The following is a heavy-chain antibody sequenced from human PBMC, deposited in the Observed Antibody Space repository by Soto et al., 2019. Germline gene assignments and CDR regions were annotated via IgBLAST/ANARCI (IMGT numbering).Heavy chain of an antibody. Sequence: QVQLQQWGAGLLKPSETLSLTCAVYGGSFSGYYWTWIRQPPGTGLEWIGEINHGGSTNYNPSLKSRVTVSVVTSKDQVSLKLTSVTAAKKAVYYYASGKVTGLFDYWGQGSLVTVSS. J-gene: IGHJ4*02. CDR1: GGSFSGYY. V-gene: IGHV4-34*01. CDR2: INHGGST. D-gene: IGHD3-10*01. CDR3: ASGKVTGLFDY.